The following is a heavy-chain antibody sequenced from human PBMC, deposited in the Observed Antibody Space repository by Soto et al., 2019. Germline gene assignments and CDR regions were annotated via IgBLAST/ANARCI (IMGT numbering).Heavy chain of an antibody. V-gene: IGHV3-23*01. CDR2: VSGSAGDA. Sequence: GGSLRLSCAASGLTSSTYAISWVRQAPGKGLEWVSGVSGSAGDAYYTDSAKSRLTISRDNSMNMFYLQINSLRAEDMAVYYCAKRLTTVTTVFDCWGQGTLVTVSS. CDR1: GLTSSTYA. D-gene: IGHD4-17*01. J-gene: IGHJ4*02. CDR3: AKRLTTVTTVFDC.